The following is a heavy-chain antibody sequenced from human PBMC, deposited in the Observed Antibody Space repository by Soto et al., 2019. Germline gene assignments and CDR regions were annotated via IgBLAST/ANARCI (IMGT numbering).Heavy chain of an antibody. J-gene: IGHJ1*01. V-gene: IGHV2-5*02. CDR2: IYWDDDK. CDR3: AHRCQTSRVTTSAGFFNH. D-gene: IGHD4-17*01. Sequence: QITLKESGPTLVKPTQTLTLTCTFSGFSLSTSGVSVGWIRQTPGKALEWLALIYWDDDKRYSPFLKSRITSNKDTSKNRVVITMAIINPVDTATKNFAHRCQTSRVTTSAGFFNHWGQGALGTVSS. CDR1: GFSLSTSGVS.